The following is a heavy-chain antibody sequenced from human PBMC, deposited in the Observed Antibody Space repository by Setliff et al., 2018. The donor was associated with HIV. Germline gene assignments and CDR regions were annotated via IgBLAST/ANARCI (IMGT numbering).Heavy chain of an antibody. D-gene: IGHD4-4*01. V-gene: IGHV7-4-1*02. CDR1: GYAFITYA. J-gene: IGHJ5*02. CDR3: ARGAMTTSRSGATNWFDP. CDR2: INTNTGNP. Sequence: ASVKVSCKASGYAFITYAIHWVRQAPGQRLEWLGWINTNTGNPTYAQGFTGRFVFSLDTSVSTAYLQISSLKAEDTAVYYCARGAMTTSRSGATNWFDPWGQGTLVTVSS.